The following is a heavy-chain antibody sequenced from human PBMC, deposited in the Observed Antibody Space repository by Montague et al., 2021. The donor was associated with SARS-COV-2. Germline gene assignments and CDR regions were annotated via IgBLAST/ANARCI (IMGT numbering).Heavy chain of an antibody. CDR2: LSPSGDYI. J-gene: IGHJ4*02. Sequence: SLRLSGAASGFSFSRYHMNWVRQAPGKGLEWVSSLSPSGDYIYSADSVXVRFIISRDNAKNSLYLQMSSLRAEDTAIYYCARASWIVATVPDYWGQGTLVTVSS. V-gene: IGHV3-21*01. D-gene: IGHD5-12*01. CDR1: GFSFSRYH. CDR3: ARASWIVATVPDY.